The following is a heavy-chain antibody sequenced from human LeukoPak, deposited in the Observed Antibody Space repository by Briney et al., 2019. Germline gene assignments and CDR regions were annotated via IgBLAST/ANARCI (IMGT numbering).Heavy chain of an antibody. Sequence: PSETLSLTCTVSGGSINSGSYYWSWIRQPAGKGLEWIGRIYNSGSTSYNPSLKSRVIISIDTSKNQFSLQLSFVTAADTAIYYCARDKEYCTRTSCWTSFDPWGQGTMVTVSS. CDR1: GGSINSGSYY. D-gene: IGHD2-2*01. CDR3: ARDKEYCTRTSCWTSFDP. V-gene: IGHV4-61*02. CDR2: IYNSGST. J-gene: IGHJ5*02.